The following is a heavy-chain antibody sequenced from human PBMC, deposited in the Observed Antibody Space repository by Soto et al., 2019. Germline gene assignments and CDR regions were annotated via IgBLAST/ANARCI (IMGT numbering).Heavy chain of an antibody. CDR1: GGSISSYY. CDR2: IYYSGST. CDR3: AREGGVVGPHYYGSGSGFDY. J-gene: IGHJ4*02. V-gene: IGHV4-59*01. Sequence: QVQLQESGPGLVKPSETLSLTCTVSGGSISSYYWSWIRQPPGKGLEWIGYIYYSGSTNYNPSLKSRVTISVDTSKNQFSLKLSSVTAADTAVYYCAREGGVVGPHYYGSGSGFDYWGQGTLVTVSS. D-gene: IGHD3-10*01.